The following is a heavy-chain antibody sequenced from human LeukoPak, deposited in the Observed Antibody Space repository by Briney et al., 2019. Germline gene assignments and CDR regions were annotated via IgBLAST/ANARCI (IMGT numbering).Heavy chain of an antibody. J-gene: IGHJ3*02. D-gene: IGHD3-3*01. CDR2: ISGSGGST. V-gene: IGHV3-23*01. CDR1: GFTFSSYA. Sequence: GGSLRLSCAASGFTFSSYAMSWVRQAPGKGLEWVSAISGSGGSTYYADSVKGRFTISRDNSKNTLYLQMNSLRAEDTAVYYCAKDRDYDFWSGSAFDIWGRGTMVTVSS. CDR3: AKDRDYDFWSGSAFDI.